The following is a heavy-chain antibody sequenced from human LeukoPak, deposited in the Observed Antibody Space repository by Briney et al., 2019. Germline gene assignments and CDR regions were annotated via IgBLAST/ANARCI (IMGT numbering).Heavy chain of an antibody. Sequence: PSETLSLTCTVSGGSISSYYWSWIRQPPGKGLEWIGYIYYSGSTYYNPSLKSRVTISVDTSKNQFSLKLSSVTAADTAVYYCARRDSSGVVPRWDYWGQGTLVTVSS. CDR3: ARRDSSGVVPRWDY. CDR2: IYYSGST. D-gene: IGHD6-19*01. J-gene: IGHJ4*02. V-gene: IGHV4-59*04. CDR1: GGSISSYY.